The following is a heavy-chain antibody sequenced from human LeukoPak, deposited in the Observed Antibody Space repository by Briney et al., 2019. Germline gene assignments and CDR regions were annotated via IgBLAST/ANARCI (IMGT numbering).Heavy chain of an antibody. V-gene: IGHV4-34*01. CDR3: ARGPGTPYYYYYMDV. CDR1: GGSFSGYY. CDR2: INHSGST. Sequence: PSETLSLTCAVYGGSFSGYYWSWIRQPPGKGLEWIGEINHSGSTNYNPSLKSRVTISVDTSKNQFSLKLSSVTAADTAVYYCARGPGTPYYYYYMDVWGKGTTVTVSS. D-gene: IGHD1-1*01. J-gene: IGHJ6*03.